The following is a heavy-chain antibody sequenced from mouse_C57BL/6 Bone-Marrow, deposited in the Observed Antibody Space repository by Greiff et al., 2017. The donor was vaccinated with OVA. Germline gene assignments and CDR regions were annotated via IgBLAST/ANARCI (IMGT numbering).Heavy chain of an antibody. D-gene: IGHD1-1*01. CDR2: INPNNGGT. CDR3: AREGDYYGRSYAMDY. CDR1: GYTFTDYN. Sequence: VQLQQSGPELVKPGASVKIPCKASGYTFTDYNMDWVKQSHGKSLEWIGDINPNNGGTIYNQKFKGKATLTVDKSSSTAYMELRSLTSEDTAVYYCAREGDYYGRSYAMDYWGQGTSVTVSS. V-gene: IGHV1-18*01. J-gene: IGHJ4*01.